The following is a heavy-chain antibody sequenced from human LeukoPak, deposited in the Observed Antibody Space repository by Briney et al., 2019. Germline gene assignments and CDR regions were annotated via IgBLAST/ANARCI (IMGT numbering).Heavy chain of an antibody. CDR3: AKVGLRLGGDY. CDR2: LSDTGGKT. CDR1: GFVFSSYA. D-gene: IGHD5-12*01. J-gene: IGHJ4*02. V-gene: IGHV3-23*01. Sequence: GGSLRLSCTASGFVFSSYAMSWVRQAPGKGLEWVSTLSDTGGKTYYADSVKGRFTISRDNSKNTLYLQMNSLRAEDTAVYYCAKVGLRLGGDYWGQGTLVTVSS.